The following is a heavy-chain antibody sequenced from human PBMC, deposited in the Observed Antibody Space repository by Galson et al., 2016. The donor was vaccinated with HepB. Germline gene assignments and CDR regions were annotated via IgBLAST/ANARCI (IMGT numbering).Heavy chain of an antibody. D-gene: IGHD2-2*01. Sequence: SETLSLTCAVYGGSFSDYYWAWIRQPPGKGLEWIGEINHSGSTNYNPSLKTRVTISVEMSNNQFSLQLSSVTAADTAVYYCARAHCSTVGCNHPYYFDNWGQGTLVTVSS. J-gene: IGHJ4*02. V-gene: IGHV4-34*01. CDR3: ARAHCSTVGCNHPYYFDN. CDR1: GGSFSDYY. CDR2: INHSGST.